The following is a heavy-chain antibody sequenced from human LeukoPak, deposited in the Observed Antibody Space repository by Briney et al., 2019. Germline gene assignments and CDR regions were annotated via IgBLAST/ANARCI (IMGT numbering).Heavy chain of an antibody. CDR2: MYTSGST. Sequence: SETLSLTCTVSGGSTSSYYWSWIRQPAGKGLEWVGRMYTSGSTFYNPSLKSRVTISVDTSKNQFSLKLSSVTAADTAVYYCARRGRIYYGSGSYYTPYWYFDLWGRGTLVTVSS. J-gene: IGHJ2*01. CDR3: ARRGRIYYGSGSYYTPYWYFDL. CDR1: GGSTSSYY. D-gene: IGHD3-10*01. V-gene: IGHV4-4*07.